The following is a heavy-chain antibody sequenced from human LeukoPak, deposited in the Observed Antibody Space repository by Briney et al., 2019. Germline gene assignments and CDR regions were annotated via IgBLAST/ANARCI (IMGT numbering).Heavy chain of an antibody. V-gene: IGHV4-31*03. D-gene: IGHD3-3*01. CDR2: ISYSGNT. J-gene: IGHJ6*02. CDR1: GGSISSGYYY. CDR3: ARTSPGLVTAFDYYGLDV. Sequence: SETLSLTCTVSGGSISSGYYYGSWIRQHPGKGLEWIGYISYSGNTYYNPSLKSRVTISVDTSKSQFSLRLNSVTAADTAVYYCARTSPGLVTAFDYYGLDVWGQGTTVTVSS.